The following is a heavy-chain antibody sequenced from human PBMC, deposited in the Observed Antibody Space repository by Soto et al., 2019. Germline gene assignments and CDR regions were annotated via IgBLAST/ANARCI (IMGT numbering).Heavy chain of an antibody. J-gene: IGHJ6*02. Sequence: QVQLVQSGAEVKKPGSSVKVSCKASGGTFSSYAISWVRQAPGQGLEWMGGIIPIFGTANYAQKFQGRVTITADESTSTAYKEPSSLRSEDTAVYYCGRAGLITGRNYYGMDVWGQGTTVTVSS. CDR1: GGTFSSYA. CDR3: GRAGLITGRNYYGMDV. V-gene: IGHV1-69*12. D-gene: IGHD1-20*01. CDR2: IIPIFGTA.